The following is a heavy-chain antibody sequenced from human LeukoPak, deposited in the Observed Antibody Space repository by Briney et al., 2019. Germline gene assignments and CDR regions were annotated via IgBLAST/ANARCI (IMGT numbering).Heavy chain of an antibody. CDR2: IDPSDSYT. V-gene: IGHV5-10-1*01. D-gene: IGHD6-19*01. CDR3: AGAGIAVAGNAEYFQH. CDR1: GYIFTSYW. Sequence: GASLQISCKGSGYIFTSYWISWVRQMPGKGLEWMGRIDPSDSYTNYSPSFQGHVTISADKSISTAYLQWSSLKASDTAMYYCAGAGIAVAGNAEYFQHWGQGTLVTVSS. J-gene: IGHJ1*01.